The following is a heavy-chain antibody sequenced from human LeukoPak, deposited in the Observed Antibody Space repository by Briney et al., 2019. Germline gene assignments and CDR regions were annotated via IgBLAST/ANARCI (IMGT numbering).Heavy chain of an antibody. CDR2: IYYSGST. Sequence: SQTLSLTCTVSGGSISSGGYYWSWIRQHPGKGLEWIGYIYYSGSTYYNPSLKSRVTISVDTSKNQFSLKLSSVTAADTAVYYCARDRDSNCDILTGLRGFDPWGQGTPVTVSS. CDR1: GGSISSGGYY. CDR3: ARDRDSNCDILTGLRGFDP. J-gene: IGHJ5*02. V-gene: IGHV4-31*03. D-gene: IGHD3-9*01.